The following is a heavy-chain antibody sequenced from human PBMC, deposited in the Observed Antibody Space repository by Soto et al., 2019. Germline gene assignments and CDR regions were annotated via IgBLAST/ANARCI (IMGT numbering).Heavy chain of an antibody. CDR3: ARDEYTSGWYRFDP. V-gene: IGHV6-1*01. CDR1: GDSVSSNSAA. CDR2: TYYGSKWYN. Sequence: LSLTCAISGDSVSSNSAAWNWIRQSPSRGLEWLGRTYYGSKWYNDYAISVKSRITINPDTSKNQFSLQLNSVTPEDTAVYYCARDEYTSGWYRFDPWGQGILVTVSS. D-gene: IGHD6-19*01. J-gene: IGHJ5*01.